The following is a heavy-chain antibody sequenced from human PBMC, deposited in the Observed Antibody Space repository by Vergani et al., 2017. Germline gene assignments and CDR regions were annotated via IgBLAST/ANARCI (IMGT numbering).Heavy chain of an antibody. J-gene: IGHJ4*02. V-gene: IGHV3-15*01. CDR3: TTDGAYIWNDLFYY. Sequence: EVQLVESGGGLVKPGGSLRLSCAASGFTFSNAWMSWVRQAPGKGLEWVGRIKSKTDGGTTDYAAPVKGRFTISRDDSKNTLYLQMNSLKTEDTAVYYCTTDGAYIWNDLFYYWGQGTLVTVSS. CDR2: IKSKTDGGTT. CDR1: GFTFSNAW. D-gene: IGHD1-20*01.